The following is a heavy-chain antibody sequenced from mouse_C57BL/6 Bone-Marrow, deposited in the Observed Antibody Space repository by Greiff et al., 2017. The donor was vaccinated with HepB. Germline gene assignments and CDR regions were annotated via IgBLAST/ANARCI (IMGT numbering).Heavy chain of an antibody. V-gene: IGHV1-55*01. CDR2: IYPGSGST. Sequence: QVQLQQPGAELVKPGASVKMSCKASGYTFTSYWITWVKQRPGQGLEWIGDIYPGSGSTNYNEKFKSKATLTVDTSSSTAYMQLSSLTSEDSAVYCCESITTVVPYFDVWGTGTTVTVSS. CDR3: ESITTVVPYFDV. CDR1: GYTFTSYW. D-gene: IGHD1-1*01. J-gene: IGHJ1*03.